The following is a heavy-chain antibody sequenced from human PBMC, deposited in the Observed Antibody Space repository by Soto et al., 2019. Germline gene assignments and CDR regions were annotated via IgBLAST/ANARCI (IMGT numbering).Heavy chain of an antibody. V-gene: IGHV3-9*01. CDR3: AKDINKVGYSSSWYSGHYYYGMDV. J-gene: IGHJ6*02. D-gene: IGHD6-13*01. Sequence: EVQLVESGGGLVQPGRSLRLSCAASGFTFDDYAMHWVRQAPGKGLEWVSGISWNSGSIGYADSVKGRFTISRDNAKNSLYLQMNSLRAEDTALYYCAKDINKVGYSSSWYSGHYYYGMDVWDQGTTVTVSS. CDR2: ISWNSGSI. CDR1: GFTFDDYA.